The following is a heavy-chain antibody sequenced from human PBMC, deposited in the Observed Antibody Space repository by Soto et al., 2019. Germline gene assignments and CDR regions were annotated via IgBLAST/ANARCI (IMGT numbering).Heavy chain of an antibody. Sequence: ASVKVSCKASGYTFTSYGISWVRQAPGQGLEWMGWISAYNGNTNYAQKLQGRVTMTTDTSTSTAYMELSSVTAADTAVYYCATQTLAVVAADVPFDYWGQGTLVTVSS. V-gene: IGHV1-18*01. D-gene: IGHD2-15*01. CDR1: GYTFTSYG. CDR2: ISAYNGNT. J-gene: IGHJ4*02. CDR3: ATQTLAVVAADVPFDY.